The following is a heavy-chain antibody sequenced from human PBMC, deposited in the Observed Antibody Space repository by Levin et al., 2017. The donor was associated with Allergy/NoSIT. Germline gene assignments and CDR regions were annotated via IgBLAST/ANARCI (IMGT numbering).Heavy chain of an antibody. CDR1: GFTFSSYA. J-gene: IGHJ4*02. V-gene: IGHV3-23*01. CDR3: AKAEYSGSYYLFYFDY. D-gene: IGHD1-26*01. CDR2: ISGSGGST. Sequence: GGSLRLSCAASGFTFSSYAMSWVRQAPGKGLEWVSAISGSGGSTYYADSVKGRFTISRDNSKNTLYLQMNSLRAEDTAVYYCAKAEYSGSYYLFYFDYWGQGTLVTVSS.